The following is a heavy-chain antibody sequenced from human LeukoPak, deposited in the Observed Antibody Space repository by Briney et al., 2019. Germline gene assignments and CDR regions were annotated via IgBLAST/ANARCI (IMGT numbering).Heavy chain of an antibody. CDR3: SRDLLPVTKGFDI. D-gene: IGHD4-17*01. CDR2: INHSGST. Sequence: SETLSLTCAVYGGSFSGYYWSWIRQPPGKGLEWIGEINHSGSTNYNPSPKSRVTISVNTSKNQFSLTRSSVTPATTAVNYLSRDLLPVTKGFDIWGERTMVSVSS. CDR1: GGSFSGYY. J-gene: IGHJ3*02. V-gene: IGHV4-34*03.